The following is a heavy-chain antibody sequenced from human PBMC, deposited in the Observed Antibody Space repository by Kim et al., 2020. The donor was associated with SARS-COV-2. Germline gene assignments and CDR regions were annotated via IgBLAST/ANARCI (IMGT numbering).Heavy chain of an antibody. CDR3: ARESELGIAVAGTGGFDY. J-gene: IGHJ4*02. Sequence: KGRFTISRDNAKNSLYLQMNSLRAEDTAVYYCARESELGIAVAGTGGFDYWGQGTLVTVSS. D-gene: IGHD6-19*01. V-gene: IGHV3-11*06.